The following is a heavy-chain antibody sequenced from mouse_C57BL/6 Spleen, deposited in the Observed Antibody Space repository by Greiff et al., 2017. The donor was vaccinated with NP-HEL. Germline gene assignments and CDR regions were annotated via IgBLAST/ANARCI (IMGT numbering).Heavy chain of an antibody. CDR1: GYTFTSYW. J-gene: IGHJ4*01. V-gene: IGHV1-72*01. CDR2: IDPNSGGT. Sequence: VQLQQPGAELVKPGASVKLSCKASGYTFTSYWMHWVKQRPGRGLGWIGRIDPNSGGTKYNEKFKSKATLTVDKPSSTAYMQLSSLTSEDSAVYYCARPYYGNLYAMDYWGQGTSVTVSS. D-gene: IGHD2-10*01. CDR3: ARPYYGNLYAMDY.